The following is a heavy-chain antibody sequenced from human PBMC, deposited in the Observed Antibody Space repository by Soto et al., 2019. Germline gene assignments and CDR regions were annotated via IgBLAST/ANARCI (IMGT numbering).Heavy chain of an antibody. D-gene: IGHD3-16*01. J-gene: IGHJ6*02. Sequence: QVQLVQSRAEVKNPGASVKVSCKASGYSFTRYGIAWARQAPGQGLEWMGWINTYNGNTNYAQNLQGRVTLTTDASTRTADMELRSLISNDTAIYYCAMVDVYVTPSPQDVWGQGTTVIVSS. CDR1: GYSFTRYG. V-gene: IGHV1-18*01. CDR3: AMVDVYVTPSPQDV. CDR2: INTYNGNT.